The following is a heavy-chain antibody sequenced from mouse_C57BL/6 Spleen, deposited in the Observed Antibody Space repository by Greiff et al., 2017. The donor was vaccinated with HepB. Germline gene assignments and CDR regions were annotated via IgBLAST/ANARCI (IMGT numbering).Heavy chain of an antibody. V-gene: IGHV1-69*01. CDR3: ATNYYGSSYYFDY. CDR1: GYNFTSYW. Sequence: QVQLQQPGAELVMPGASVKLSCKASGYNFTSYWMHWVKQRPGQGLEWIGEIDPSDSYTNYNQKFKGKSTFTVDKSSSTAYMQLSSLTSEDSAVYYCATNYYGSSYYFDYWGQGTTLTVSS. D-gene: IGHD1-1*01. J-gene: IGHJ2*01. CDR2: IDPSDSYT.